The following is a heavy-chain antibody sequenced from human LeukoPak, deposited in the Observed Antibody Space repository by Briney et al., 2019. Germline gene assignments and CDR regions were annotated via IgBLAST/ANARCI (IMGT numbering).Heavy chain of an antibody. V-gene: IGHV4-34*01. Sequence: PSETLSLTGAVYGGSFSGYYWSWIRQPPGKGLEWIGEINHSGSTNYNPSLKSRVTISVDTSKNQFSLKLSSVTAADTAVYYCARGAGGGSGSYFSGYWGQGTLVTVSS. CDR2: INHSGST. CDR1: GGSFSGYY. D-gene: IGHD3-10*01. J-gene: IGHJ4*02. CDR3: ARGAGGGSGSYFSGY.